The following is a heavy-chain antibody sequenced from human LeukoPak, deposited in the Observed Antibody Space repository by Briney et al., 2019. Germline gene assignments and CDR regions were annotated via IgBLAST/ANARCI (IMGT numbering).Heavy chain of an antibody. CDR3: ARDRNDFWSGYLQLEGN. CDR1: GGSISSGGYY. Sequence: PSQTLSLTCTVSGGSISSGGYYWSWIRQPPGKGLEWIGYIYHSGSTYYNPSLKSRVTISVDRSKNQFSLKLSSVTAAGTAVYYCARDRNDFWSGYLQLEGNWGQGTLVTVSS. D-gene: IGHD3-3*01. V-gene: IGHV4-30-2*01. CDR2: IYHSGST. J-gene: IGHJ4*02.